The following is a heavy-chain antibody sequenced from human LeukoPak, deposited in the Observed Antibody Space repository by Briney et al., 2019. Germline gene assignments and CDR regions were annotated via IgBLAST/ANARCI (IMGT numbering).Heavy chain of an antibody. Sequence: GASVKVSCKASGGTFSSYAISWVRQAPGQGLEWMGGIIPIFGTANYAQKFQGRVTITADESTSTAYMELSSLRSEDTAVYYCARENYYDSSGYYSYYYYYMDVWGKGTTVTVSS. CDR1: GGTFSSYA. V-gene: IGHV1-69*13. CDR2: IIPIFGTA. CDR3: ARENYYDSSGYYSYYYYYMDV. J-gene: IGHJ6*03. D-gene: IGHD3-22*01.